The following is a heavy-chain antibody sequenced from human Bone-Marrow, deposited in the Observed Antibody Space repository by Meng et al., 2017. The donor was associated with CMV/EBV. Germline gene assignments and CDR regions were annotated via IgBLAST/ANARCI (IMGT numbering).Heavy chain of an antibody. Sequence: GESLKISCAASGFTFSSYAMHWVRQAPGKGLEWVAVISYDGSNKYYADSVQGRFTISRDNSKNTLYVLMNSLRDEDTGVYYCAKEGDDFGSGNCDYWGQGTLVTVSS. CDR3: AKEGDDFGSGNCDY. J-gene: IGHJ4*02. CDR1: GFTFSSYA. V-gene: IGHV3-30-3*01. CDR2: ISYDGSNK. D-gene: IGHD3-10*01.